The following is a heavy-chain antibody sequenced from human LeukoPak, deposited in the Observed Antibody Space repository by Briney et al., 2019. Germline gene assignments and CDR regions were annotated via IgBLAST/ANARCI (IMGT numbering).Heavy chain of an antibody. CDR1: AYSISSDYY. CDR3: ARDSANGSNWFFDY. D-gene: IGHD5-24*01. CDR2: IYHSGST. V-gene: IGHV4-38-2*02. J-gene: IGHJ4*02. Sequence: SETLSLTCTVSAYSISSDYYWGWIRQPPGKGLEWIGTIYHSGSTYYNPSLQTRVTISLDTSKNQFSLKLSSVTAADTAVYYCARDSANGSNWFFDYWGQGTLVAVSS.